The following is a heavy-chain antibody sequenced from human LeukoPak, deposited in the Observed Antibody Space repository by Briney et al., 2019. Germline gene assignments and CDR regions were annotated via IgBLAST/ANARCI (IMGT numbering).Heavy chain of an antibody. V-gene: IGHV4-59*12. J-gene: IGHJ4*02. CDR3: MRVHGGYDYY. D-gene: IGHD5-12*01. CDR2: IYYSGSS. Sequence: SETLSLTCTVSGGSISSYYWSWIRQPPGKGLEWIGYIYYSGSSYYNPSLKSRGTISVDTSKNYVSLKLSSVTAADTAVYYCMRVHGGYDYYWGQGTLVTVSS. CDR1: GGSISSYY.